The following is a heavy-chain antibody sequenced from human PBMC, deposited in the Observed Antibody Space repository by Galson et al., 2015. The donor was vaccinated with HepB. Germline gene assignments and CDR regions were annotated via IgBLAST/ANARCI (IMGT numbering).Heavy chain of an antibody. CDR2: INQDGSEK. D-gene: IGHD3-10*01. V-gene: IGHV3-7*03. J-gene: IGHJ4*02. CDR3: ARREWFGEIDYFDY. CDR1: GFTFSSFW. Sequence: YLRLSCAASGFTFSSFWMSWVRQAPGKGLEWVDNINQDGSEKYYVDSVKGRFTISRDNAKNSLYLQMNSLRAEDTAVYYCARREWFGEIDYFDYWGQGTLVTVSS.